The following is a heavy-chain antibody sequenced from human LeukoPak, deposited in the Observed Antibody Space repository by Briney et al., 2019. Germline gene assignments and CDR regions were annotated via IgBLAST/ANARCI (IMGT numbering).Heavy chain of an antibody. Sequence: ASVKVSCKTSEYTFTAYYMHWVRQAPGQGLEWMGWINPNTGDTRSAERFQGRVTMTRDSSITTIYLELTRLTSDDTAVYYCARDMWQQFDWFDPWGQGTLVTVSS. CDR1: EYTFTAYY. D-gene: IGHD6-13*01. CDR3: ARDMWQQFDWFDP. CDR2: INPNTGDT. J-gene: IGHJ5*02. V-gene: IGHV1-2*02.